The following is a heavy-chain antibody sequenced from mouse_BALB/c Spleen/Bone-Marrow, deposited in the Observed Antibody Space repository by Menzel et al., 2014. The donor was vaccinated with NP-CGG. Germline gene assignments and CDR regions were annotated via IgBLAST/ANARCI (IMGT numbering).Heavy chain of an antibody. J-gene: IGHJ4*01. D-gene: IGHD2-1*01. CDR2: ISTGGGST. V-gene: IGHV5-12*01. CDR3: SRRLYGNYGAMDY. CDR1: GFTFSDYY. Sequence: EVKLMESGGGLVQPGGSLKLSCAASGFTFSDYYMYWVRQTPEKGLEWIAYISTGGGSTYYPDTVKGRFTISRDNAKNTLNLQMSRLKSEDTAMYYCSRRLYGNYGAMDYWGQGTSVTVSS.